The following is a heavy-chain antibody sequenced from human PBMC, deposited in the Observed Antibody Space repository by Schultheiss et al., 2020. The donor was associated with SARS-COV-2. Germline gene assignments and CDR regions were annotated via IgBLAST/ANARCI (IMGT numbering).Heavy chain of an antibody. D-gene: IGHD3-10*02. Sequence: GALRLSCAASGFTFSSYSMNWVRQAPGKGLEWVSSISSSSSYIYYADSVKGRFTISRDNAKNSLYLQMNSLRAEDTAVYYCARDSDVDFDYWGQGTLVTVSS. CDR2: ISSSSSYI. CDR3: ARDSDVDFDY. V-gene: IGHV3-21*01. J-gene: IGHJ4*02. CDR1: GFTFSSYS.